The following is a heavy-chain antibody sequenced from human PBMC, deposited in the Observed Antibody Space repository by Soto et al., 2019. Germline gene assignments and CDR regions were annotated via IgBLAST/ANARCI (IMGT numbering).Heavy chain of an antibody. V-gene: IGHV3-74*01. J-gene: IGHJ4*02. CDR3: GRVVGTPPYFLGY. Sequence: GGSLRLSCAASGFTFSSYWMNWVRQAPGKGLVWVSRVNTDGSSTNYADSVKGRFTISRDNAKNTLYLQMNSLRAEDTAVYYWGRVVGTPPYFLGYWGQGTLVTVPS. CDR2: VNTDGSST. D-gene: IGHD1-26*01. CDR1: GFTFSSYW.